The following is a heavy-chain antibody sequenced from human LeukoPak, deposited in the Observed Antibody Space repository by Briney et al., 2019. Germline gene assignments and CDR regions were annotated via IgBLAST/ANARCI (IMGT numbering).Heavy chain of an antibody. V-gene: IGHV4-38-2*01. J-gene: IGHJ4*02. CDR3: ASPDTAMVNGY. Sequence: SETLSLTCAVSGYSISSGYYWGWIRQPPGKGLEWIGSIYYSGSTYYNPSLESRVIISLDTSKNQFSLKLRSVTAADTAVYYCASPDTAMVNGYWGQGTLVTVSS. CDR2: IYYSGST. D-gene: IGHD5-18*01. CDR1: GYSISSGYY.